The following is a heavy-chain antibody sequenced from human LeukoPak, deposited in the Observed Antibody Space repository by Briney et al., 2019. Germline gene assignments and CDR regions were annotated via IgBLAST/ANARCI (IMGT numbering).Heavy chain of an antibody. J-gene: IGHJ4*02. CDR3: ARDQWGFLDPGLDY. V-gene: IGHV3-30-3*01. CDR2: LSYDGSSQ. Sequence: GGSLRLSCAASGFTFNNYAMHWVRQAPGKGLEWVAVLSYDGSSQYYIDSVKGRFTISRDSSKNTLYLQMGSLQADDTAVYYCARDQWGFLDPGLDYWGQGTLVTVSS. CDR1: GFTFNNYA. D-gene: IGHD3/OR15-3a*01.